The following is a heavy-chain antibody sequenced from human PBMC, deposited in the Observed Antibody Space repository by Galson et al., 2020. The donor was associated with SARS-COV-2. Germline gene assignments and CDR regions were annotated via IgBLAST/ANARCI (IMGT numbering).Heavy chain of an antibody. CDR3: ARDGLTHFDWDNWYFDL. CDR1: GGSISSGSHY. CDR2: IYVTGST. Sequence: SETLSLTCTVSGGSISSGSHYWSWIRQPAGKGLEWIGRIYVTGSTNSNPSLKSRATMSVDTSKNQFSLKLSSVTAADTAVYLCARDGLTHFDWDNWYFDLWGRGTLVTVSS. D-gene: IGHD3-9*01. V-gene: IGHV4-61*02. J-gene: IGHJ2*01.